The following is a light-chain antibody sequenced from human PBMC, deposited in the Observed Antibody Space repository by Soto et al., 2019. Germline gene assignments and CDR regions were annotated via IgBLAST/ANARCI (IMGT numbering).Light chain of an antibody. V-gene: IGKV3-20*01. Sequence: EIVLTQSPGILSLSPGERATLSCRASQSVSSRYLAWYQQKPGQAPRLLIYGASNRATGIPDRFSASGSKTDFTLTISRLEPEDFALYYCQQYGSSPPYTFGQGTQLEIK. CDR1: QSVSSRY. CDR3: QQYGSSPPYT. J-gene: IGKJ2*01. CDR2: GAS.